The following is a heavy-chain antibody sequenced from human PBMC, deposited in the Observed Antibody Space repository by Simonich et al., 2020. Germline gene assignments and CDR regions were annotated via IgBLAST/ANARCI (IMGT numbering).Heavy chain of an antibody. V-gene: IGHV3-30*07. Sequence: QVQLVESGGGVVQPGGSLRLSCAASGFTFSSYAMHWVRQAPGNGLEGGAVISYDGINKYYADSVKGRFTISRDNSKNTLYLQMNSLRAEDTAVYYCAREDLTGDAFDIWGQGTMVTVSS. J-gene: IGHJ3*02. CDR1: GFTFSSYA. CDR2: ISYDGINK. D-gene: IGHD7-27*01. CDR3: AREDLTGDAFDI.